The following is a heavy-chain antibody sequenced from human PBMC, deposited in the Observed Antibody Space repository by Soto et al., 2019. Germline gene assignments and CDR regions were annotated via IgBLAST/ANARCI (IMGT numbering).Heavy chain of an antibody. V-gene: IGHV1-69*13. D-gene: IGHD3-22*01. CDR2: LIPIFGTA. CDR3: ARDLYYYDSSGQPPRYYGMDV. J-gene: IGHJ6*02. CDR1: GGTLSSYA. Sequence: ASVKVSGTASGGTLSSYAISWVRQAPGQALEWMGGLIPIFGTANYAQKFQGRVTLTADESTSTAYMELSSLRSEDTAVYYCARDLYYYDSSGQPPRYYGMDVWGQGTTVTVSS.